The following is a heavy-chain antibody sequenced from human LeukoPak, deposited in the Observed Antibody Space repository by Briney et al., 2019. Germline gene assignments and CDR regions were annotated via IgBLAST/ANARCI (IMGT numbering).Heavy chain of an antibody. CDR2: MNPNSGNT. CDR3: ARVTPDFWSGYRNY. D-gene: IGHD3-3*01. Sequence: ASVKVSCTASGYTFTSYDINWVRQATGQGLEWMGWMNPNSGNTGYAQKFQGRVTMTRNTSISTAYMELSSLRSEDTAVYYCARVTPDFWSGYRNYWGQGTLVTVSS. V-gene: IGHV1-8*01. CDR1: GYTFTSYD. J-gene: IGHJ4*02.